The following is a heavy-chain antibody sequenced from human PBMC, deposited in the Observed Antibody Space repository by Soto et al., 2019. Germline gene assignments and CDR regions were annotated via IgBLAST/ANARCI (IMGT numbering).Heavy chain of an antibody. J-gene: IGHJ6*02. CDR3: ARVVDYCDPYYYYGMDV. CDR2: IKQDGSEK. Sequence: GGSLRLSCAASGFTFSSYWMSWVRQAPGKGLEWVANIKQDGSEKYYVDSVKGRFTISRDNAKNSLNLQMNSLRAEDTAVYYCARVVDYCDPYYYYGMDVWGQGTTVTVSS. CDR1: GFTFSSYW. D-gene: IGHD3-22*01. V-gene: IGHV3-7*01.